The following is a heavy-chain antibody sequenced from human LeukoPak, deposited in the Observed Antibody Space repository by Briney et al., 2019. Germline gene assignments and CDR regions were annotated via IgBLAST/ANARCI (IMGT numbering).Heavy chain of an antibody. CDR2: IGGSGGST. Sequence: GGSLRLSCAASGFTFSSYAMSWVRQAPGKGLEWASSIGGSGGSTYYADSVKGRFTLSRDNSKNTLYLQMNSLRAEDTAVYYCAKGSGSGAYWGQGTLVTVSS. J-gene: IGHJ4*02. V-gene: IGHV3-23*01. D-gene: IGHD2-15*01. CDR3: AKGSGSGAY. CDR1: GFTFSSYA.